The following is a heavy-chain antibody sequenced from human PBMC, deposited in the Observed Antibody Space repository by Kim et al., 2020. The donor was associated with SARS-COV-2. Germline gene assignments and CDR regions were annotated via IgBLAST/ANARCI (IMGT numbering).Heavy chain of an antibody. J-gene: IGHJ3*02. D-gene: IGHD6-13*01. CDR1: GFTFSSYA. V-gene: IGHV3-23*01. Sequence: GGSLRLSCAASGFTFSSYAMSWVRQAPGKGLEWVSAISGSGGSTYYADSVKGRFTISRDNSKNTLYLQMNSLRAEDTAVYYCAKVLPPYSSSWYDAFDIWGQGTMVTVSS. CDR3: AKVLPPYSSSWYDAFDI. CDR2: ISGSGGST.